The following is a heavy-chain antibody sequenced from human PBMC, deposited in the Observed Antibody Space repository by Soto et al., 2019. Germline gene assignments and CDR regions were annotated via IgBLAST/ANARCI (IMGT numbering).Heavy chain of an antibody. Sequence: QLVESGGGLVKPGGSLRLSCTASGFIFSDFYMAWIRQAPGKELEWVSYISSDGSATYKDSVKGRFTVSRDNAKDSLYLQMDSLRVEDTAIYYCVRDRDRRWFDPWGQGTPVTVSS. CDR1: GFIFSDFY. CDR3: VRDRDRRWFDP. CDR2: ISSDGSAT. V-gene: IGHV3-11*01. J-gene: IGHJ5*02.